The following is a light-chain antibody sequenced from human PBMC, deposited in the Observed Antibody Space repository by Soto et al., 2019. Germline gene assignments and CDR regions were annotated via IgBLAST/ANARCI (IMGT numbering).Light chain of an antibody. J-gene: IGKJ4*01. CDR1: QSISSY. CDR2: AAS. V-gene: IGKV1-39*01. Sequence: DIPLTQSPSSLSASVGDRVTITCRASQSISSYLNWYQQKPGKAPKLLIYAASSLQSGVPSRFSGSGSGTDFTLTISSLQPEDFATYYCQQSYTLLTFGGGTKVDIK. CDR3: QQSYTLLT.